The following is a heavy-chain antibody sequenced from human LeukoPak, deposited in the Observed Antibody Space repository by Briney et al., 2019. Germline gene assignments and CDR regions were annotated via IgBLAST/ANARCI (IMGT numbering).Heavy chain of an antibody. CDR3: AKSGNGWGY. V-gene: IGHV3-23*01. D-gene: IGHD6-19*01. Sequence: GGSLRLSCAASGFTFSNYAMSWVRQAPGKGLEWVSSISERGDSTFYTDSVKGRFTISRDNSKNTLFLQMTSLRAGDTALYYCAKSGNGWGYWGQGTLVTVSS. CDR2: ISERGDST. CDR1: GFTFSNYA. J-gene: IGHJ4*02.